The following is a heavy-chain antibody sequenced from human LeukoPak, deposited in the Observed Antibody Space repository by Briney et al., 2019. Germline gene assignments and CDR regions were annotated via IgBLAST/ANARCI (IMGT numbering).Heavy chain of an antibody. D-gene: IGHD4-17*01. CDR2: LWYDGSKK. Sequence: PGRSLTLSCAASGFALGSDGMHWIRQSPRQGLEWVASLWYDGSKKFYADSAKGRFTIFRDMSKSTLFLRMNSLMGDDTATYFCAKDQGYGDGRGLDHWGQGTLVIVS. V-gene: IGHV3-33*03. CDR3: AKDQGYGDGRGLDH. J-gene: IGHJ5*02. CDR1: GFALGSDG.